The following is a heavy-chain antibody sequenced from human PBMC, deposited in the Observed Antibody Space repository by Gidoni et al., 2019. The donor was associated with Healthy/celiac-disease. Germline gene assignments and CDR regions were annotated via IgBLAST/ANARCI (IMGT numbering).Heavy chain of an antibody. CDR2: IYYSGRT. J-gene: IGHJ5*02. V-gene: IGHV4-59*01. D-gene: IGHD3-3*01. CDR1: GGSISSYY. CDR3: ARETYYDFWSGSNWFDP. Sequence: QVQLQESGPGLVKPSETLSLTCTVSGGSISSYYWRWIRQPPGKGLEWIGYIYYSGRTNYHPSLKSRVTISVDTSKNQFSLKLSSVTAADTAVYYCARETYYDFWSGSNWFDPWGQGTLVTASS.